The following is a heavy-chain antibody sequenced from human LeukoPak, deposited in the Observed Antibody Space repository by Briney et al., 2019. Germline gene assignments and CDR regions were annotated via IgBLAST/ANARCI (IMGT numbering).Heavy chain of an antibody. J-gene: IGHJ3*02. CDR2: IYYSGST. D-gene: IGHD5-18*01. V-gene: IGHV4-59*08. CDR3: ARRGAKRGYSYGYYGAFDI. CDR1: GGSISSYY. Sequence: SETLSLTCTVSGGSISSYYWSWIRQPPGKGLEWIGYIYYSGSTNYNPSLKSRVTISVDTSKNQFSLKLSSVTAADTAVYYCARRGAKRGYSYGYYGAFDIWGQGAMVTVSS.